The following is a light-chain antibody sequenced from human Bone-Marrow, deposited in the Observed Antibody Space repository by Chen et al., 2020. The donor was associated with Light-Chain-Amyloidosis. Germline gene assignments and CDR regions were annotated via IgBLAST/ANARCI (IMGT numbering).Light chain of an antibody. V-gene: IGLV6-57*01. Sequence: NFMLTQPHSVLESPGKSVIISCTLSSGSIATNYVQWYQQRPGSSPTTVIYEDDQRPSGVPDRFSGSIDRSSNSASLTISGLKTEDEADYYCQSYQGSSQVVFGGGTKLTVL. CDR3: QSYQGSSQVV. CDR1: SGSIATNY. CDR2: EDD. J-gene: IGLJ3*02.